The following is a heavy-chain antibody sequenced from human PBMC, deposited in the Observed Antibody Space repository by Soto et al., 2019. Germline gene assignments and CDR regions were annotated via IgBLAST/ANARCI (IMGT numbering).Heavy chain of an antibody. CDR3: TTDAQWGI. J-gene: IGHJ3*02. Sequence: PGGSLRLSCAASGLTFNKAWTNWVRQAPGKGLEWVGRIKSENDGGAREYSAPVKDRFTISRDDSKDTLYLHMNSLKTEDTAVYYCTTDAQWGIWGQGTKVTVSS. V-gene: IGHV3-15*07. D-gene: IGHD2-8*01. CDR1: GLTFNKAW. CDR2: IKSENDGGAR.